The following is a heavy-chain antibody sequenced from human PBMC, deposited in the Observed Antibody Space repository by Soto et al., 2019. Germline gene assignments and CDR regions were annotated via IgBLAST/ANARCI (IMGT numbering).Heavy chain of an antibody. Sequence: SLRLSCAASGFTFSDHYMDWVRQAPGKGLEWVGRIRNKANSYTTEYAASVRGRFTISRDDSKNSLFLQMNSLKTEDTAVYYCSRAGILTTPYYFDYWGQGTLVTVSS. D-gene: IGHD4-4*01. CDR3: SRAGILTTPYYFDY. CDR1: GFTFSDHY. J-gene: IGHJ4*01. CDR2: IRNKANSYTT. V-gene: IGHV3-72*01.